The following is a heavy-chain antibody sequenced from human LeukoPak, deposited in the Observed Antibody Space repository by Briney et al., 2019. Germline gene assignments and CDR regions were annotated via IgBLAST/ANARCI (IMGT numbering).Heavy chain of an antibody. CDR3: ARGLKVVTMVRGVITLYYYYMDV. Sequence: ASVKVSCKASGYTFTSYDINWVRQATGQGLEWMGWMNPNSGNTGYAQKFQGRVTITRNTSISTAYMDLSSLRSEDTAVYYCARGLKVVTMVRGVITLYYYYMDVWGKGTTVTVSS. CDR1: GYTFTSYD. D-gene: IGHD3-10*01. J-gene: IGHJ6*03. CDR2: MNPNSGNT. V-gene: IGHV1-8*03.